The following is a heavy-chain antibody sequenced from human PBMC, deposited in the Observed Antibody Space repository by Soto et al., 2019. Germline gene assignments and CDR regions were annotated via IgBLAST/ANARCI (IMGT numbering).Heavy chain of an antibody. D-gene: IGHD6-13*01. Sequence: SETLSLTCTVSGGSISSGDYYWSWIREPPGRGLEWIGCIYYSGSTYYNPSLKSRVTISVDTSKNQFSLKLSSVAAADTAVYYRARLAEAGIYYYYGMGVWGQGTTVTVSS. CDR3: ARLAEAGIYYYYGMGV. CDR1: GGSISSGDYY. CDR2: IYYSGST. V-gene: IGHV4-30-4*01. J-gene: IGHJ6*02.